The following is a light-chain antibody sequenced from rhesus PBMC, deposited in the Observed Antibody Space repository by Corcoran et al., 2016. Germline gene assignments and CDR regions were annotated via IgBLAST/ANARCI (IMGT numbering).Light chain of an antibody. J-gene: IGKJ3*01. CDR1: QGISSY. CDR2: AAS. Sequence: DIQMTQSPSSLSASVGDRVTITCRASQGISSYFAWYQQQQGKAPKLLIYAASTLQSGVPSRFIGSGSGTDFTLTISSLQPEDFATYYCQQHNSYPFTFGPGTKLDIK. V-gene: IGKV1-25*01. CDR3: QQHNSYPFT.